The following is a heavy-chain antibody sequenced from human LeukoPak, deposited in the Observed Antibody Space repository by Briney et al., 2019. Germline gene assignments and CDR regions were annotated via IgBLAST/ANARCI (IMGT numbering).Heavy chain of an antibody. Sequence: GGSLRLSCAASGFTFISYWMTWVRQIPGKGLEWVANIKQGGSEMHYVDSVKGRFTISRDNAKNSLFLQMDSLRAEDTAVYYCARVGAWDLHRVLDYWGQGTLVTVSS. J-gene: IGHJ4*02. CDR3: ARVGAWDLHRVLDY. V-gene: IGHV3-7*01. CDR1: GFTFISYW. CDR2: IKQGGSEM. D-gene: IGHD1-26*01.